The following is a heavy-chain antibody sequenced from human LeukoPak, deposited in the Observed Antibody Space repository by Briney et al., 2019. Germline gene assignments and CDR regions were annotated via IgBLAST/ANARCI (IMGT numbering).Heavy chain of an antibody. J-gene: IGHJ6*03. D-gene: IGHD2-2*01. CDR1: SGSISSSDYH. CDR2: THYSGST. CDR3: ARGYCSSTTCSGVGYMDV. V-gene: IGHV4-39*01. Sequence: SETLSLTCTVSSGSISSSDYHWVWIRQPPGKGLEWMGRTHYSGSTYYNPSLKSRVTVSVDTSKNQFSLILTSVTAADRAVYYCARGYCSSTTCSGVGYMDVWGKGTTVTVSS.